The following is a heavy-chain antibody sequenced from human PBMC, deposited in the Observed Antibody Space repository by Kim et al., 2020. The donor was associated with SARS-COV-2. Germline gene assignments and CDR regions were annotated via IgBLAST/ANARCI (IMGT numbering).Heavy chain of an antibody. J-gene: IGHJ4*02. CDR2: INHSGTT. V-gene: IGHV4-34*01. CDR1: GGSFSGYY. D-gene: IGHD3-22*01. CDR3: AANYYDSSGYLGY. Sequence: SETLSLTCAVYGGSFSGYYWSWIRQPPGKVLEWIGEINHSGTTNYNPSLKSRVTISVDTSKNQFSLKLSSVTAADTAVYYCAANYYDSSGYLGYWGQGTLVTVSS.